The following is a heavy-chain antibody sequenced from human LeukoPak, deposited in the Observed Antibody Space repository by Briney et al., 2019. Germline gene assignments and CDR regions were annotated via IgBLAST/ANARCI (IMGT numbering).Heavy chain of an antibody. J-gene: IGHJ4*02. CDR3: ARVLRAASWRSYDY. D-gene: IGHD5-18*01. V-gene: IGHV4-61*01. CDR2: IYYSGST. Sequence: PSETLSLTCTVSGGSVSNSLYYWSWIRQPPGKGLEWIGYIYYSGSTNYNPSLKSRVTISIDTSRNQFSLRLNSMTAADTAVYYCARVLRAASWRSYDYWGQGSLVTLSS. CDR1: GGSVSNSLYY.